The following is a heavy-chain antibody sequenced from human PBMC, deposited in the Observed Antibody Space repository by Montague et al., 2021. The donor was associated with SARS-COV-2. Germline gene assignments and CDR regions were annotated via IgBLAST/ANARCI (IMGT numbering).Heavy chain of an antibody. D-gene: IGHD2-15*01. CDR1: GGSISSGGYY. V-gene: IGHV4-31*03. CDR3: ARLTAGYCSGGSCYWGTGFDY. CDR2: IYYSGST. Sequence: SQTLSLTCTVSGGSISSGGYYWSWIRQHPGKGLEWIGYIYYSGSTYYNPSLKSRVTISVDTSKNQFSLKLSSVTAADTAVDYCARLTAGYCSGGSCYWGTGFDYWGQGALVTVSS. J-gene: IGHJ4*02.